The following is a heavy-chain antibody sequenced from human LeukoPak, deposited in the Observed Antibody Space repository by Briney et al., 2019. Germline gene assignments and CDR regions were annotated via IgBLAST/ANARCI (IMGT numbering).Heavy chain of an antibody. Sequence: PSETLSLTCSVSGGSISSGGYYWNWIRQHPGKGLEWIGYIYHSGSTNYNPSLKSRVTISVDTSKNQFSLKLNSVTAADTAVYYCARGHYYDSSGSHGAYYFDYWGQGTLVTVSS. D-gene: IGHD3-22*01. J-gene: IGHJ4*02. CDR3: ARGHYYDSSGSHGAYYFDY. V-gene: IGHV4-31*03. CDR1: GGSISSGGYY. CDR2: IYHSGST.